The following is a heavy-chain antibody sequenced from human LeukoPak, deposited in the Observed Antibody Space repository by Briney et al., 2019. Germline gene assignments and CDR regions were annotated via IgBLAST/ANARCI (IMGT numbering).Heavy chain of an antibody. CDR1: GGSISSSSYY. J-gene: IGHJ5*02. V-gene: IGHV4-39*07. CDR2: IYYSGTT. CDR3: ARDLMLMVRGVITWFDP. D-gene: IGHD3-10*01. Sequence: SETLSLTCTVSGGSISSSSYYWGWIRQPPGKGLEWIVSIYYSGTTYYNPSLKSRVTISVDTSKKQFSLKLSSVTAADTAVYYCARDLMLMVRGVITWFDPWGQGTLVTVSS.